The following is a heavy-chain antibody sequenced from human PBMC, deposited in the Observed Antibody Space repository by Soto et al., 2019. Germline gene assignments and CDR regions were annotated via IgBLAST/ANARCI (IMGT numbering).Heavy chain of an antibody. D-gene: IGHD6-13*01. CDR1: GFTFDDYT. CDR3: ANLARGYIAAAGPTPYDAFDI. Sequence: GGSLRLSCAASGFTFDDYTMHWVRQAPGKGLEWVSLISWDGGSTYYADSVKGRFTISRDNSKNSLYLQMNSLRTEDTALYYCANLARGYIAAAGPTPYDAFDIWGQGTMVTVSS. J-gene: IGHJ3*02. V-gene: IGHV3-43*01. CDR2: ISWDGGST.